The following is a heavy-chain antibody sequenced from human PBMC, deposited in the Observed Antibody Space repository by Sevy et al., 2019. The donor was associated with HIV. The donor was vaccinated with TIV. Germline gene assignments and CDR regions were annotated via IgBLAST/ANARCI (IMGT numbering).Heavy chain of an antibody. V-gene: IGHV1-24*01. CDR1: GYTLTELS. D-gene: IGHD3-22*01. Sequence: ASVKVSCKVSGYTLTELSMHWVRQAPGKGLEWMGSFDPEDGEKIYAQTFQGRVTMTEDTSADTDYMELSSLRSDDTAVYFCATTKDYYDSSGCPFDYWGQGTLVTVSS. J-gene: IGHJ4*02. CDR3: ATTKDYYDSSGCPFDY. CDR2: FDPEDGEK.